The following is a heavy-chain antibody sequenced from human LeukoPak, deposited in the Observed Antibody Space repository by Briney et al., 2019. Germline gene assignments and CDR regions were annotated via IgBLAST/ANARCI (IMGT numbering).Heavy chain of an antibody. J-gene: IGHJ4*02. CDR1: GGSISSSSYY. Sequence: SETLSLTCTVSGGSISSSSYYWGWIRQPPGKGLEWIGSIYYSGSTYYNPSLKSRVTIPVDTSKNQFSLKLSSVTAADTAVNYCARRPTRITIFGVANYFDYWGQGTLVTVSS. V-gene: IGHV4-39*01. CDR3: ARRPTRITIFGVANYFDY. D-gene: IGHD3-3*01. CDR2: IYYSGST.